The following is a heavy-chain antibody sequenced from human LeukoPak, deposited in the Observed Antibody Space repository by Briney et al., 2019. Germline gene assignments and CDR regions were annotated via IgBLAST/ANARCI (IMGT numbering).Heavy chain of an antibody. J-gene: IGHJ4*02. Sequence: LAGGSLRLSCAASGFTFSGSGMHWVRQAPGKGLEGVAFIRYHGSDKFYADSVKGRFTISRDNSKNTLYLQMNSLRPEDTSVYYCARSPTSWYFDYWGQGTLVTVSS. CDR1: GFTFSGSG. CDR2: IRYHGSDK. CDR3: ARSPTSWYFDY. V-gene: IGHV3-30*02. D-gene: IGHD2-2*01.